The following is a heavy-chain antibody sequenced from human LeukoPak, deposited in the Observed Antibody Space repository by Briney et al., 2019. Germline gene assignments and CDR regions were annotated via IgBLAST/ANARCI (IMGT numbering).Heavy chain of an antibody. V-gene: IGHV5-51*01. D-gene: IGHD6-13*01. Sequence: GESLKISCKGSGYSFTSYWIGWVRQMPGKGLEWMGIIYPGDSDTRYSPSFQGQVTISADKSISTAYLQWSSLKASDTAMYYCARVAAAAGISDYYYYMDVWGKGTTVTISS. J-gene: IGHJ6*03. CDR1: GYSFTSYW. CDR2: IYPGDSDT. CDR3: ARVAAAAGISDYYYYMDV.